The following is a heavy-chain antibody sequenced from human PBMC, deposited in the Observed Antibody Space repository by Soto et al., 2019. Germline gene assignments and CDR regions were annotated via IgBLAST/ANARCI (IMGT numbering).Heavy chain of an antibody. CDR3: ATAEVDY. Sequence: QPGGSLRLSCAASGFTFGDYRMHWVRQPPGKGPEWVSRMTGDGRTTQYADSVKGRFTASRDNAKSTLYLQMNSLRAEDTAVYYCATAEVDYWGPGTLVTVS. V-gene: IGHV3-74*03. CDR1: GFTFGDYR. J-gene: IGHJ4*02. CDR2: MTGDGRTT.